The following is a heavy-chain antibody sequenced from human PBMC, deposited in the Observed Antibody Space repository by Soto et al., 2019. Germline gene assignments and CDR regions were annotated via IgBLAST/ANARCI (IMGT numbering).Heavy chain of an antibody. Sequence: SETLSLTCAVSGASISNTYWWSWVRQAPGKGLQWIGQISHSGSTNYSPSFKSRVTISLDKSKNQFSLRLTSLTAADTAMYYCAREKVTADYNVFDLWGQGTLVTVSS. V-gene: IGHV4-4*02. CDR1: GASISNTYW. J-gene: IGHJ4*02. CDR2: ISHSGST. CDR3: AREKVTADYNVFDL. D-gene: IGHD4-4*01.